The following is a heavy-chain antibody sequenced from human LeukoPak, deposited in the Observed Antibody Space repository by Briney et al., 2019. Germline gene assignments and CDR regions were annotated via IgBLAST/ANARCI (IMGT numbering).Heavy chain of an antibody. CDR2: IYPGDSDT. Sequence: GESLKISCKGSGYSFTSYWISWVRQMPGKGLEWMGIIYPGDSDTRYSPSFQGQVTISADKSISTAYLQWSSLKASDTAMYYCARREDYGGTTPRDYYYYGMDVWGQGTTVTVSS. V-gene: IGHV5-51*01. CDR1: GYSFTSYW. J-gene: IGHJ6*02. D-gene: IGHD4-23*01. CDR3: ARREDYGGTTPRDYYYYGMDV.